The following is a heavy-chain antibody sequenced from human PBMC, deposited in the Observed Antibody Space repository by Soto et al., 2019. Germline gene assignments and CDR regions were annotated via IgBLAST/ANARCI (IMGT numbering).Heavy chain of an antibody. CDR1: SGPIRSYC. Sequence: SETLSLTCTVSSGPIRSYCWSWIRQPPGKGLEWIGYIYDSGNTDYNPSLKSRVTISVDTSKNQFSLKLSSVTTADTAVYYCATYRKFFQIWGQGTKVTVSS. J-gene: IGHJ3*02. V-gene: IGHV4-59*01. CDR2: IYDSGNT. CDR3: ATYRKFFQI.